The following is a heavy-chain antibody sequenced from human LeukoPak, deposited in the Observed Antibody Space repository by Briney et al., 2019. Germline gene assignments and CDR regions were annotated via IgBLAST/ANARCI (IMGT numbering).Heavy chain of an antibody. Sequence: PGGSLRLSCAASGFSFSSCWMSWVRQAPGKGLEWVANMKKDGTEKYYADSVKGRFTISRDNAKNSLYLEMNSLRAEDTAVYYCAREGWFGGANWFDPWGQGTLVTVSS. J-gene: IGHJ5*02. V-gene: IGHV3-7*03. CDR2: MKKDGTEK. D-gene: IGHD3-10*01. CDR3: AREGWFGGANWFDP. CDR1: GFSFSSCW.